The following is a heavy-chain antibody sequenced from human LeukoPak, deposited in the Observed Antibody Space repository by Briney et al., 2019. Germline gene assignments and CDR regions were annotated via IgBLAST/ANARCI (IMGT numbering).Heavy chain of an antibody. D-gene: IGHD3-3*01. V-gene: IGHV4-59*12. Sequence: SETLSLTCSVSGGSISTYYWSWIRQPPGKGLEWIGYIYYSGSTNYNPSLKSRVTISVDTSKNQFSLKLSSVTAADTAVYYCARDSQVPASITIFGVVIIDHYYGMDVWGQGTTVTVSS. J-gene: IGHJ6*02. CDR3: ARDSQVPASITIFGVVIIDHYYGMDV. CDR2: IYYSGST. CDR1: GGSISTYY.